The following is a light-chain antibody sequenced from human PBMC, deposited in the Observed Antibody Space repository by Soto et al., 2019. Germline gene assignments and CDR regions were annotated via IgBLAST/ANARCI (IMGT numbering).Light chain of an antibody. CDR2: DAS. V-gene: IGKV3-11*01. Sequence: EIVLTQFPATLSFSPGERATLSCRASQSVSSYLAWYQQKPGQAPRLLIYDASSRATGIPARFSGSGSGTDFTLTISSLEPEDFAVYYCQQRSNSFTFGPGTKVDIK. CDR3: QQRSNSFT. CDR1: QSVSSY. J-gene: IGKJ3*01.